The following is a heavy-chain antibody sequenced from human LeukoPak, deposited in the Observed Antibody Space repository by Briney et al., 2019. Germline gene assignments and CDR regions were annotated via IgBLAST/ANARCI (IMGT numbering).Heavy chain of an antibody. J-gene: IGHJ4*02. CDR1: GFTFSSYG. D-gene: IGHD3-22*01. CDR3: ARGDTSGYYLPTDY. Sequence: PGRSLRLSCAASGFTFSSYGMHWVRQAPGKGLEWVAIIWYDGSNKYYADSVKGRFTISRDNSKNTLYLQMNSLRVEDTAVYYCARGDTSGYYLPTDYCGQGTLVTVSS. V-gene: IGHV3-33*01. CDR2: IWYDGSNK.